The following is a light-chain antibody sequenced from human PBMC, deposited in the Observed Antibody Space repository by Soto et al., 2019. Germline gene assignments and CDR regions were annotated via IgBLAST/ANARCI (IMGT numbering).Light chain of an antibody. V-gene: IGKV3-11*01. CDR1: QSVSSY. CDR3: QQRSNWPPWLT. CDR2: DAS. Sequence: EIVLTQSPATLSLSPGERATLSCRASQSVSSYLAWYQQKPGQAPRLLIYDASNRATGIPARFSGSGSGTDFTLTISSLEPEDFAVYYCQQRSNWPPWLTFRGGTKVEIK. J-gene: IGKJ4*01.